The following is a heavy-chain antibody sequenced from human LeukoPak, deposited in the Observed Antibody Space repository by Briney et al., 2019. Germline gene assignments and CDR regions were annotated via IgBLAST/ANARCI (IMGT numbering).Heavy chain of an antibody. CDR1: GYTFTGYY. Sequence: GGSVRVSCKASGYTFTGYYMHWVRPAPGQGLEWMGWINPNSGGTNYAQKFQRNITMTRDTSISTAYMELSRLRSDDTAVYYCARRYSSSSIEYFQHWGQGTLVTVSS. J-gene: IGHJ1*01. CDR2: INPNSGGT. D-gene: IGHD6-13*01. V-gene: IGHV1-2*02. CDR3: ARRYSSSSIEYFQH.